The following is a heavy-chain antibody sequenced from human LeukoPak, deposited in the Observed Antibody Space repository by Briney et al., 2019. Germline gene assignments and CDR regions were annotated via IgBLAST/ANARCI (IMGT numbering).Heavy chain of an antibody. Sequence: PSETLSLTCTVSGYSISSGYYWGWIRQPPGKGLEWIGSIYHSGSTYYNPSLKSRVTISVDTSKNQFSLKLSSVTAADTAVYYCATRLFNVDIVATITGGRGAFDIWGQGTMVTVSS. V-gene: IGHV4-38-2*02. CDR3: ATRLFNVDIVATITGGRGAFDI. CDR2: IYHSGST. J-gene: IGHJ3*02. D-gene: IGHD5-12*01. CDR1: GYSISSGYY.